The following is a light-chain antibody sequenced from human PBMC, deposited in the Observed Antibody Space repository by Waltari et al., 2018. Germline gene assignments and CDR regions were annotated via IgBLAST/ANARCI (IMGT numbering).Light chain of an antibody. CDR3: NSRDSSGNHLRV. J-gene: IGLJ2*01. CDR1: SLRSYC. Sequence: SSELTQDPAVSVALGQTVRTTCLGDSLRSYCASWYQQKPGQAPVLVIYGKNNRPSGIPDRFSGSSSGNTASLTITGAQAEDEADYYCNSRDSSGNHLRVFGGGTKLTVL. CDR2: GKN. V-gene: IGLV3-19*01.